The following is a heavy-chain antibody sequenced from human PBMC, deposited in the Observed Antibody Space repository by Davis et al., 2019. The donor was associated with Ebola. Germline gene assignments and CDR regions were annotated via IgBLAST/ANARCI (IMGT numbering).Heavy chain of an antibody. CDR2: LSYDGSNK. CDR1: GFPFSSYV. D-gene: IGHD3-16*01. CDR3: RGGGGSTQFDY. J-gene: IGHJ4*02. V-gene: IGHV3-30*03. Sequence: GESLKIPCAASGFPFSSYVMHWVRQAPGKGLECVAVLSYDGSNKYYADSVNGRFTISRDNSKNTLYLQMNSLRAEDTAVYYCRGGGGSTQFDYWGQGTLVTVAS.